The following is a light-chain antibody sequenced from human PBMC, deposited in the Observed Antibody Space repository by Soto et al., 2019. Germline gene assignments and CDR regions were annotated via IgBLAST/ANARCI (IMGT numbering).Light chain of an antibody. CDR2: GAS. CDR1: QSVSSSF. J-gene: IGKJ2*01. Sequence: EIVLTQSPGTLSLSPGERATLSCRASQSVSSSFLAWYQQKPGQAPRLLIYGASSRATGIPDRFSGSGSGTDSTLTISRLEPEDFAVYYCQQCGSSPHTFGQGTKLEIK. CDR3: QQCGSSPHT. V-gene: IGKV3-20*01.